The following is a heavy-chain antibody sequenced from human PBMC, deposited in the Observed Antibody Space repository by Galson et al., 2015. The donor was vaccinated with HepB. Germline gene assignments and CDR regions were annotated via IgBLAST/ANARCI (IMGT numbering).Heavy chain of an antibody. CDR1: GYTFSSYS. CDR2: ISPHNRDT. V-gene: IGHV1-18*01. CDR3: ARLGTAAGFLDY. Sequence: SVKVSCKASGYTFSSYSITWVRQAPGQGLEWMGWISPHNRDTKYARKFQGRVTMTIDTFTSTAYMELRSLRSDDTAVYYCARLGTAAGFLDYWGQGTLVTVSS. J-gene: IGHJ4*02. D-gene: IGHD6-13*01.